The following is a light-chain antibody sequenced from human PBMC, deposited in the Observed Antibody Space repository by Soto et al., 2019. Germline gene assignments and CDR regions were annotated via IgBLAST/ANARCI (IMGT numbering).Light chain of an antibody. CDR1: SSDVGSYNY. Sequence: QSALTQPPSASGSPGQSVTISCTGTSSDVGSYNYVSWYQQRPGKAPKLMIYEVSKRPSGVPDRFSGSKSGNTASLTVSGLQAEDEADYYGSSYAGSNHRVFGGGTKLTVL. V-gene: IGLV2-8*01. CDR2: EVS. J-gene: IGLJ3*02. CDR3: SSYAGSNHRV.